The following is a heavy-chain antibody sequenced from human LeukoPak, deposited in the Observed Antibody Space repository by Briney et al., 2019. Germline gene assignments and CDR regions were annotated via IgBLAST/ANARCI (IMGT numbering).Heavy chain of an antibody. V-gene: IGHV3-30*02. J-gene: IGHJ4*02. CDR3: AKDSWEVGATSEIDY. CDR2: IRYDASDK. Sequence: GGSLKLSCAASGFIFSNYGIQWVRQAPGKGLEWVAFIRYDASDKYYADSVKGRFTISRDNSKNKVYLQMNSLRAEDTAVYYCAKDSWEVGATSEIDYWGQGTLVTVSS. D-gene: IGHD1-26*01. CDR1: GFIFSNYG.